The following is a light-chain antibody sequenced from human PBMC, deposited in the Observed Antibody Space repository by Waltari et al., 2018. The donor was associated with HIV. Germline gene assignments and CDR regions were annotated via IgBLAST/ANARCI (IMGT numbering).Light chain of an antibody. CDR3: QQYGSSPIT. CDR2: RAS. CDR1: QSVSSSY. Sequence: EIVLTQSPGTLPLSPGERATLPCRASQSVSSSYLAWYQQTPGQAPRLLIYRASSRSTGIPDRFSGIGSGTDFTLTISRLEPEDFAVYYCQQYGSSPITFGQGTRLEIK. V-gene: IGKV3-20*01. J-gene: IGKJ5*01.